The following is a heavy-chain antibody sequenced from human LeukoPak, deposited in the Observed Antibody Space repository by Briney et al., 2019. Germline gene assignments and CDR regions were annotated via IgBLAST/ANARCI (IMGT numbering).Heavy chain of an antibody. V-gene: IGHV1-46*01. Sequence: ASVKVSCKASGYTFTNYGISWVRQAPGQGLEWMGIINPSGGSTSYAQKFQGRVTMTRDMSTSTVYMELSSLRSEDTAVYYCARSELNHYYYYYMDVWGKGTTVTVSS. J-gene: IGHJ6*03. D-gene: IGHD1-26*01. CDR3: ARSELNHYYYYYMDV. CDR2: INPSGGST. CDR1: GYTFTNYG.